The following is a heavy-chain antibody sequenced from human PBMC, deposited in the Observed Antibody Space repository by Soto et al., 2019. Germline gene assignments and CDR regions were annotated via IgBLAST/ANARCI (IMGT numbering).Heavy chain of an antibody. CDR2: ISYDGSNK. V-gene: IGHV3-30-3*01. D-gene: IGHD4-17*01. CDR1: GFTFSSYA. Sequence: GGSLRLSCAASGFTFSSYAMHWVRQAPGKGLEWVAVISYDGSNKYYADSVKGRFTISRDNSKNTLYLQMNSLRAEDTAVYYCARIPTTVTTYAYWGQGTLVTVSS. J-gene: IGHJ4*02. CDR3: ARIPTTVTTYAY.